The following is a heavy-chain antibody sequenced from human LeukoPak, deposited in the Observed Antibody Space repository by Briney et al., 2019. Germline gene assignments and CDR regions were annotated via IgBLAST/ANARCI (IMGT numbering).Heavy chain of an antibody. J-gene: IGHJ4*02. D-gene: IGHD2-15*01. V-gene: IGHV1-46*01. CDR2: INPNGGNT. CDR1: GYTFTSYY. CDR3: ASPGGGGHLPLDY. Sequence: GASVKVSCKASGYTFTSYYMHWVRQAPGQGLEWMGIINPNGGNTSYAQKFQGRVTMTRDTSTSTVYMELSSLRSEDTAVYYCASPGGGGHLPLDYWGQGTLVNLSS.